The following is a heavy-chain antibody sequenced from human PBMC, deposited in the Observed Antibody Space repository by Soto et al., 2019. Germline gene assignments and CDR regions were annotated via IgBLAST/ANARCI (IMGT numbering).Heavy chain of an antibody. CDR2: IDPSDSYT. V-gene: IGHV5-10-1*01. CDR3: ARLVKSSSEYYYYYGMDV. Sequence: PGESLKISCKGSGYSFTSYWISWVRQMPGKGLEWMGRIDPSDSYTNYSPSFQGHVTTSADKSISTAYLQWSSLKASDTAMYYCARLVKSSSEYYYYYGMDVWGQGTTVTVSS. D-gene: IGHD6-6*01. J-gene: IGHJ6*02. CDR1: GYSFTSYW.